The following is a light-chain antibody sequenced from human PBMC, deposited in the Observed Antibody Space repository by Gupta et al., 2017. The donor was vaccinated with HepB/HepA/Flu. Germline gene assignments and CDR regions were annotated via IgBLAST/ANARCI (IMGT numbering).Light chain of an antibody. J-gene: IGLJ1*01. Sequence: SSELTQDPAVSVALGQTVRITCQGDGLRSLSWYQQKPGQAPLLVMYDRNNRPSGIPDRFSASTSGNTASLIITGAQAEDEADYYCNSRDSSIDHLYVFGTGTKVTV. CDR1: GLRSLS. CDR3: NSRDSSIDHLYV. V-gene: IGLV3-19*01. CDR2: DRN.